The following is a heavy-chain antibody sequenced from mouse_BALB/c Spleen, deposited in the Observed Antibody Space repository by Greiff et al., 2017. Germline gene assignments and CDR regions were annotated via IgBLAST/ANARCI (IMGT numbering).Heavy chain of an antibody. J-gene: IGHJ2*01. CDR3: ARYYGSSYVDY. CDR2: ISNLAYSI. CDR1: GFTFSDYG. D-gene: IGHD1-1*01. Sequence: DVMLVESGGGLVQPGGSRKLSCAASGFTFSDYGMAWVRQAPGKGPEWVAFISNLAYSIYYADTVTGRFTISRENAKNTLYLEMSSLRSEDTAMYYCARYYGSSYVDYWGQGTTLTVSS. V-gene: IGHV5-15*02.